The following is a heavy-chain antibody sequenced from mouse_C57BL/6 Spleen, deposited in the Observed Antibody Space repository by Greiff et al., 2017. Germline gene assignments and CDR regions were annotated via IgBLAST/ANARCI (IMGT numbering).Heavy chain of an antibody. CDR2: IYPGSGST. J-gene: IGHJ4*01. D-gene: IGHD1-1*01. CDR1: GYTFTSYW. Sequence: QVQLQQPGAELVKPGASVKMSCKASGYTFTSYWITWVKQRPGQGLEWIGDIYPGSGSTNYNEKFKSKATLTVDTSSSTAYMQLSSLTSEDSAVYYGARGGDTVVATDYAMDYWGQGTSVTVSS. V-gene: IGHV1-55*01. CDR3: ARGGDTVVATDYAMDY.